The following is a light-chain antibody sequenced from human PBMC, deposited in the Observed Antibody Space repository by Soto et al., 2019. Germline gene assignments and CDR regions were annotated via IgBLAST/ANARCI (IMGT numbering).Light chain of an antibody. CDR2: EVT. CDR3: SSYAGSNNVI. Sequence: QSALTQPPSASGSPGQSVTISCTGTSCDVGGYNYVSWYQQHPGEAPKLMIYEVTKRPSGVPDRFSGSKSGNTASLTVSGLQAEDEADYYCSSYAGSNNVIFGGGTKLTVL. V-gene: IGLV2-8*01. J-gene: IGLJ2*01. CDR1: SCDVGGYNY.